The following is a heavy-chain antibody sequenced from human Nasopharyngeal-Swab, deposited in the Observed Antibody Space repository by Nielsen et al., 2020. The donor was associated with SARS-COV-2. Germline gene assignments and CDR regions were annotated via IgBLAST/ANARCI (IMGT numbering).Heavy chain of an antibody. Sequence: GSLRLSCTVSGGSISSYYWSWIRQPPGKGLEWIGYIYYSGSTNYNPSLKSRVTISVDTSKNQFSLKLSSVTAADTAVYYCARAQLVVGYYYYGMEVWGQGTTVTVSS. CDR1: GGSISSYY. CDR3: ARAQLVVGYYYYGMEV. J-gene: IGHJ6*02. V-gene: IGHV4-59*01. D-gene: IGHD6-13*01. CDR2: IYYSGST.